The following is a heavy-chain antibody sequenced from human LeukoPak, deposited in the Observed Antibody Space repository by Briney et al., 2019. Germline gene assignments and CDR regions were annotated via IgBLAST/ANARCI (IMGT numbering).Heavy chain of an antibody. V-gene: IGHV3-7*01. CDR1: GFIISDYR. Sequence: PGGSLRLSCAASGFIISDYRMNWVRQVPGKGLEWVANINEDGSVQDYVDSVRGRFTISRDNAKNSVYLQMNSLRVEDTAVYYCASRESSMARSHWGQGTLVTVSS. CDR2: INEDGSVQ. J-gene: IGHJ4*02. CDR3: ASRESSMARSH. D-gene: IGHD3-10*01.